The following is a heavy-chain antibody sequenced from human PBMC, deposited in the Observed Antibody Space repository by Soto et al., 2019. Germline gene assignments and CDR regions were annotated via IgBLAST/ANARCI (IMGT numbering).Heavy chain of an antibody. J-gene: IGHJ5*02. CDR1: GGTFSSYT. V-gene: IGHV1-69*08. CDR2: IIPILGIA. D-gene: IGHD2-15*01. CDR3: ARDARGCCSGGSCYSFSP. Sequence: QVQLVQSGAEVKKPGSSVKVSCKASGGTFSSYTISWVRQAPGQGLEWMGRIIPILGIANYAQKFQGRVTITADKSTSTAYMELSSLRSEDTAVYYCARDARGCCSGGSCYSFSPWGQGTLVTVSS.